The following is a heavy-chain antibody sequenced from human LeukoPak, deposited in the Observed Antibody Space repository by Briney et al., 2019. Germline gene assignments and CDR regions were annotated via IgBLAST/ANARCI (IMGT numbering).Heavy chain of an antibody. CDR2: IIPIFGTA. J-gene: IGHJ4*02. V-gene: IGHV1-69*13. D-gene: IGHD5-18*01. Sequence: AAVKVSCKASGGTFSSYAISWVRQAPGQGLEWMGGIIPIFGTANYAQKFQGRVTITADESTSTAYMELSSLRSEDTAVYYCARDPNTAMGLFDYWGQGTLVTVSS. CDR1: GGTFSSYA. CDR3: ARDPNTAMGLFDY.